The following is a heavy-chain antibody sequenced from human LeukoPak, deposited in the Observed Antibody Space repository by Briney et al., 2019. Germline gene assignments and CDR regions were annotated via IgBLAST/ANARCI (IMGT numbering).Heavy chain of an antibody. Sequence: SETLSLTCAVYGGSFSGYYWSWIRQPPGKGLEWIGEINHSGSTNYNPSLKSRVTISVDTSKNQFSLKLCSVTAADTAVYYCHYGGNTVDYWGQGTLVTVSS. CDR2: INHSGST. V-gene: IGHV4-34*01. J-gene: IGHJ4*02. D-gene: IGHD4-23*01. CDR3: HYGGNTVDY. CDR1: GGSFSGYY.